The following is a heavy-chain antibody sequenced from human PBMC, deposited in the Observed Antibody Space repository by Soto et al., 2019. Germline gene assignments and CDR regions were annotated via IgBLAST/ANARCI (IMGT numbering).Heavy chain of an antibody. J-gene: IGHJ6*02. CDR3: ARGEKAMVTGDYYYYAMDV. V-gene: IGHV1-18*04. CDR1: GYTFTSYG. D-gene: IGHD5-18*01. Sequence: ASVKVSCKASGYTFTSYGISWVRQAPGQGLEWMGWISAYNGNTNYAQKLRGRVTMTTDTSTSTAYMELRSLRSDDTAVYYCARGEKAMVTGDYYYYAMDVWGQGTTVTVSS. CDR2: ISAYNGNT.